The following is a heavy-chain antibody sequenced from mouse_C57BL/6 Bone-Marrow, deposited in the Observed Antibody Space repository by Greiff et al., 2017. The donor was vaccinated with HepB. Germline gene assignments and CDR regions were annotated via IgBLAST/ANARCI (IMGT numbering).Heavy chain of an antibody. J-gene: IGHJ1*03. Sequence: QVQLQQPGTELVKPGASVKLSCKASGYTFTSYWMHWVKQRPGQGLEWIGNINPSNGGTNYNEKFKSKATLTVDKSSSTAYMQLSSLTSEDSAVYYGARGGNYGNFYWYFDVWGTGTTVTVSS. CDR1: GYTFTSYW. CDR2: INPSNGGT. D-gene: IGHD2-1*01. CDR3: ARGGNYGNFYWYFDV. V-gene: IGHV1-53*01.